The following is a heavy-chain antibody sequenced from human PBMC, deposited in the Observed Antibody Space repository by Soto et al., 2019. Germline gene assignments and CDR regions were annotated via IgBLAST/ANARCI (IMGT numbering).Heavy chain of an antibody. CDR3: ARDLSGAYGAIDT. CDR1: GFTFSSYG. V-gene: IGHV3-33*01. D-gene: IGHD1-26*01. CDR2: IWYDGSNK. J-gene: IGHJ3*02. Sequence: PGGSLRLSCAPSGFTFSSYGMHWARQAPGKGLEWVAVIWYDGSNKVYADSVKGRFTISRDNSKNTLYLQMNSLRAEDTAVYYCARDLSGAYGAIDTWGQEKMVTVSS.